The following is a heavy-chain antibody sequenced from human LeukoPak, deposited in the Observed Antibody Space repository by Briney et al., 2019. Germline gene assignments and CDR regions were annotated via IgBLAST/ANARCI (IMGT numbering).Heavy chain of an antibody. Sequence: SETLSVTCTVSGGSISSYYWSWIRQPPGKGLEWIGYIYYSGSTNYNPSLKSRVTISVDTSKNQFSLKLRSVTAADTAVYYCARLVRGYSYGCDNWGQGTLVTVSS. V-gene: IGHV4-59*08. CDR3: ARLVRGYSYGCDN. CDR2: IYYSGST. J-gene: IGHJ4*02. CDR1: GGSISSYY. D-gene: IGHD5-18*01.